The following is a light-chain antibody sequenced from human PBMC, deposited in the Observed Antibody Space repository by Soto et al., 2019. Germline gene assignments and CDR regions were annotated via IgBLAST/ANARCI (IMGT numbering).Light chain of an antibody. CDR1: QGVSSNY. J-gene: IGKJ1*01. V-gene: IGKV3-20*01. CDR2: GTS. CDR3: QHYGSSRT. Sequence: EIVLTQSPGTLSLSPGERATLSCRASQGVSSNYLAWYQQKSGQAPRLLLYGTSSRATGIPERFSGSGSGTDFTLTISRLEPEDFAVYYCQHYGSSRTFAQGTKVEIK.